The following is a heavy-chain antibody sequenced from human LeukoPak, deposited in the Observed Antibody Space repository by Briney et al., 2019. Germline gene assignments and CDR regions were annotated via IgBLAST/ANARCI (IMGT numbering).Heavy chain of an antibody. CDR2: ISGSGDNT. D-gene: IGHD2-21*02. CDR3: AKDPPQLAYCGGDCTYYHYGMDV. V-gene: IGHV3-23*01. Sequence: GGSLRLSCAASGFTFSSYAMSWVRQAPGKGLEWVSAISGSGDNTYYADSVKGRFTISRDNPENTLYLQMNSLRAEDTAVYYCAKDPPQLAYCGGDCTYYHYGMDVWGQGTTVTVSS. J-gene: IGHJ6*02. CDR1: GFTFSSYA.